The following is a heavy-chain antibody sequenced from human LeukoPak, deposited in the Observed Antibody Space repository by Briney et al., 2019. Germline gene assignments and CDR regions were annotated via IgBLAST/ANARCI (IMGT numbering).Heavy chain of an antibody. D-gene: IGHD2-15*01. V-gene: IGHV1-18*03. Sequence: ASVKVSCKASGYTFTSFGISWVRQAPGQGLEWMGWISANNPNTDYAPKFQGRVTMTTDTSTSTAYMELRSLRSDDMAVFYCARAQYCSRGNCYDLDYWGQGTLVTVSS. CDR2: ISANNPNT. CDR3: ARAQYCSRGNCYDLDY. CDR1: GYTFTSFG. J-gene: IGHJ4*02.